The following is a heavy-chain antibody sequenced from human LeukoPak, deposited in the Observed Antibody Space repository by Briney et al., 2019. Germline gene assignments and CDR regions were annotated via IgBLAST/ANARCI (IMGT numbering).Heavy chain of an antibody. V-gene: IGHV3-48*04. CDR2: ISSSGSTI. CDR3: ARGEDYDFWSGYYPS. CDR1: GFTFSSYN. Sequence: PGGSLRLSCAASGFTFSSYNMNWVRQAPGKGLEWVSYISSSGSTIYYADSVKGRFTISRDNAKNSLYLQMNSLRAEDTAVYYCARGEDYDFWSGYYPSWGQGTLVTVSS. D-gene: IGHD3-3*01. J-gene: IGHJ5*02.